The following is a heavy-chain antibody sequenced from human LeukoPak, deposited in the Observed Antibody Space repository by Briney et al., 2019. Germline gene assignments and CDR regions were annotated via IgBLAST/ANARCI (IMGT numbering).Heavy chain of an antibody. CDR2: ISCDGSNK. J-gene: IGHJ6*04. V-gene: IGHV3-30*03. CDR3: ATTRRGYCSGGSCYSYYYYGMDV. CDR1: GFTFSSYG. D-gene: IGHD2-15*01. Sequence: PARSLRLSCAASGFTFSSYGMHWVRQAPGKGLEWLAVISCDGSNKYYADSGKGRFTISRDNCKNTLYLQMNSLRAEDTAVYYCATTRRGYCSGGSCYSYYYYGMDVWGKGTTVTVSS.